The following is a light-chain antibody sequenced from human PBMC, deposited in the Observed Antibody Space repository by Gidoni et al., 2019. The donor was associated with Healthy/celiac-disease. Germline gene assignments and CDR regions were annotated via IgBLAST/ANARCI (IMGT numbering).Light chain of an antibody. J-gene: IGKJ2*01. CDR2: WAS. V-gene: IGKV4-1*01. CDR3: QQYYSTPYT. Sequence: DIVMTQSPDSLAASLGERATINCKSSQSVLYSSNNKNYLAWYQQNPGQPPKLLIYWASTRESWVPDRFSGSGSGTDFTLTISSLQAEDVAVYYCQQYYSTPYTFGQGTKLEIK. CDR1: QSVLYSSNNKNY.